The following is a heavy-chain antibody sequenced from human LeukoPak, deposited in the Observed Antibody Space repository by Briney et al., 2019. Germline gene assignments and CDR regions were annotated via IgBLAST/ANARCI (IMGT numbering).Heavy chain of an antibody. Sequence: PGGSLRLSCAASGFTFSSYEMNWVRQAPGKGLEWVSYISSSGSTIYYADSVKGRFTISRDNAKNSLYLQMNSLRAEDTAVYYCAREHGSGSSSPFDYWGQGTLVTVSS. CDR1: GFTFSSYE. J-gene: IGHJ4*02. V-gene: IGHV3-48*03. D-gene: IGHD6-13*01. CDR2: ISSSGSTI. CDR3: AREHGSGSSSPFDY.